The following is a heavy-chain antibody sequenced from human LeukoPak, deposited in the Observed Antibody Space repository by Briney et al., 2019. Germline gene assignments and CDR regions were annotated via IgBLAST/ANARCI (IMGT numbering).Heavy chain of an antibody. CDR3: ARHGLLYYYMDV. CDR1: GGSISSSSYY. Sequence: SETLSLTCTVSGGSISSSSYYWGWLRQPPGKGLEWIGSIYYSGSTYYNPSLKSRVAISVDTSKNQFSLKLSSVTAADTAVYYCARHGLLYYYMDVWGKGTTVTVSS. J-gene: IGHJ6*03. CDR2: IYYSGST. V-gene: IGHV4-39*01. D-gene: IGHD2-15*01.